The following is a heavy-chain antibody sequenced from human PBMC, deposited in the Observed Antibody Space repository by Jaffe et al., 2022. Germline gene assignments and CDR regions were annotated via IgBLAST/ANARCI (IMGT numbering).Heavy chain of an antibody. CDR2: ISYDGSNK. CDR3: ASPVAGNDY. V-gene: IGHV3-30*03. Sequence: QVQLVESGGGVVQPGRSLRLSCAASGFTFSSYGMHWVRQAPGKGLEWVAVISYDGSNKYYADSVKGRFTISRDNSKNTLYLQMNSLRAEDTAVYYCASPVAGNDYWGQGTLVTVSS. CDR1: GFTFSSYG. J-gene: IGHJ4*02. D-gene: IGHD6-19*01.